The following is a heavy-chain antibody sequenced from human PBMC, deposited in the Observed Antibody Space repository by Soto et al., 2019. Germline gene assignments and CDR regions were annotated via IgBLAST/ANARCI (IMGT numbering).Heavy chain of an antibody. V-gene: IGHV3-9*01. CDR1: GFTFGDYA. CDR3: AKGRTGMPSDIDS. J-gene: IGHJ4*02. CDR2: ISWNRANI. Sequence: QLVESGGGLVQPGRSLRLSCAASGFTFGDYAMHWVRQRPGEGREWVSSISWNRANIGYVDSVKGRFFISRDNAEKSLYLQIDSLTDEDTALYYCAKGRTGMPSDIDSWGQGTLVAVSS. D-gene: IGHD2-15*01.